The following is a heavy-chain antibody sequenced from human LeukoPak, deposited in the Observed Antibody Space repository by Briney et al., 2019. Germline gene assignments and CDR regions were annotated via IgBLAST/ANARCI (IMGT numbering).Heavy chain of an antibody. J-gene: IGHJ4*02. D-gene: IGHD5-24*01. V-gene: IGHV4-59*01. CDR3: ARKDGDG. CDR2: IYNSGST. Sequence: PSETLSLTCTVSGVSISSYHWSWIRHPPGEGLEWIGHIYNSGSTNYNPSLRGRVTISLDTSKNQVSLKLNSVTAADTAMYYCARKDGDGWGQGTLVTVSS. CDR1: GVSISSYH.